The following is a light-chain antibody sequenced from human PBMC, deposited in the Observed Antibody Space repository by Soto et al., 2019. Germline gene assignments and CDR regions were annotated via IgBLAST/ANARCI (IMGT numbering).Light chain of an antibody. CDR3: SSYAGSNNVV. CDR2: EVT. CDR1: SSDVGGYNY. J-gene: IGLJ2*01. Sequence: QSVLSQPPSASGSPGQSVTISCTGTSSDVGGYNYVSWYQHHPGKAPKLMIYEVTKRPSGVPDRFSGSKSGNTASLTVSRLQAEDASDYYCSSYAGSNNVVFGGGTKLTVL. V-gene: IGLV2-8*01.